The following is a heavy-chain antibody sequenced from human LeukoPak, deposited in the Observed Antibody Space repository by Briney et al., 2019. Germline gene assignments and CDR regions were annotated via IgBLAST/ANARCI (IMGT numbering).Heavy chain of an antibody. CDR1: GGSISSGSYY. V-gene: IGHV4-61*02. CDR3: ARISRIYYYDSSGHRFDY. D-gene: IGHD3-22*01. CDR2: IYTSGST. J-gene: IGHJ4*02. Sequence: SETLSLTCTVSGGSISSGSYYWSWIRQPAGKGLEWIGRIYTSGSTNYNPSLKSRVTISVDTSKNQFSLKLSSVTAADTAVYYCARISRIYYYDSSGHRFDYWGQGTLVTVSS.